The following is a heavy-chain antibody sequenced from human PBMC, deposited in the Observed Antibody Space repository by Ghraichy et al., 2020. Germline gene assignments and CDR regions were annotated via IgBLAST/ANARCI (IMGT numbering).Heavy chain of an antibody. CDR3: AKDKYYDFWSGGADY. J-gene: IGHJ4*02. CDR2: ISGSGGST. CDR1: GFTFSSYA. D-gene: IGHD3-3*01. Sequence: GGSLRLSCAASGFTFSSYAMSWVRQAPGKGLEWVSAISGSGGSTYYADSVKGRFTISRDNSKNTLYLQMNSLRAEDTAVYYCAKDKYYDFWSGGADYWGQGTLVTGSS. V-gene: IGHV3-23*01.